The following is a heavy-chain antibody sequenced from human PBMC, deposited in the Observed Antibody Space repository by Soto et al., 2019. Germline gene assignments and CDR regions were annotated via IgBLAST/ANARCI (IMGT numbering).Heavy chain of an antibody. CDR3: ARGGPHLLRYFDWSPFDY. CDR1: GGSFSGYY. V-gene: IGHV4-34*01. CDR2: INHSGST. J-gene: IGHJ4*02. Sequence: LSLTCAVYGGSFSGYYWSWIRQPPGKGLEWIGEINHSGSTNYNPPLKSRVTISVDTSKNQFSLKLSSVTAADTAVYYCARGGPHLLRYFDWSPFDYWGQVTLVTVS. D-gene: IGHD3-9*01.